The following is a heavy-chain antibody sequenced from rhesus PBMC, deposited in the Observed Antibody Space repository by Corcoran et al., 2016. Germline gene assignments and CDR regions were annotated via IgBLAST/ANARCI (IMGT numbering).Heavy chain of an antibody. CDR3: ARVYYYDSGYYHYFDY. Sequence: QVQLVQSGAEVKKPGSSVKVSCKASGYTFTDYYMHWVRQAPRHGLEWMGWINPYNGNTKYAKKVQGRVTMTRDTSTSTAYMELSSLRSEDTAVYYCARVYYYDSGYYHYFDYWGQGVLVTVSS. J-gene: IGHJ4*01. D-gene: IGHD3-28*01. CDR1: GYTFTDYY. CDR2: INPYNGNT. V-gene: IGHV1S2*01.